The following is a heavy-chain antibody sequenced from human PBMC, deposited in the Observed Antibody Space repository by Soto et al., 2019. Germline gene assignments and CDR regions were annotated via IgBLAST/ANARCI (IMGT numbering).Heavy chain of an antibody. V-gene: IGHV4-59*01. J-gene: IGHJ5*02. Sequence: PSETLSLTCTVSGGSISSYYWSWIRQPPGKGLEWIGYIYYSGSTNYNPSLKSRVTISVDTSKNQFSLKLSSVTAADTAVYYCARVGRIAAAGSAWFDPWGQGTLVTVSS. CDR2: IYYSGST. CDR3: ARVGRIAAAGSAWFDP. D-gene: IGHD6-13*01. CDR1: GGSISSYY.